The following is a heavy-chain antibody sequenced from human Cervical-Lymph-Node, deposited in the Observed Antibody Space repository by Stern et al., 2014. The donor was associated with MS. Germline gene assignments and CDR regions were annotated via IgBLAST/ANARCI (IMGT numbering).Heavy chain of an antibody. J-gene: IGHJ4*02. CDR2: IHTVGTT. CDR1: GFPVGASY. Sequence: EVHLVESGGGLVQPGGSLRLSCEASGFPVGASYMNWVRQAPGKGLEWVSRIHTVGTTHYADSGKGRFTISRANAKNALYLQMDRLTVEDTAVYYCAREIAGRRFEDWGRGTLVAVSP. CDR3: AREIAGRRFED. V-gene: IGHV3-66*01. D-gene: IGHD6-6*01.